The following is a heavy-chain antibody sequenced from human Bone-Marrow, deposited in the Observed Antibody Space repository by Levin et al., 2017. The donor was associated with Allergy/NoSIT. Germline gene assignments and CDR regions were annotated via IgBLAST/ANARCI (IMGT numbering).Heavy chain of an antibody. CDR3: ARGLFYDFWSGYGPFDY. CDR2: INHSGST. Sequence: SETLSLTCAVYGGSFSGYYWSWIRQRPGKGLEWIGEINHSGSTNYNPSLKSRVTISVDTSKNQFSLKLSSVTAADTAVYYCARGLFYDFWSGYGPFDYWGKGTLVTVSS. CDR1: GGSFSGYY. J-gene: IGHJ4*02. V-gene: IGHV4-34*01. D-gene: IGHD3-3*01.